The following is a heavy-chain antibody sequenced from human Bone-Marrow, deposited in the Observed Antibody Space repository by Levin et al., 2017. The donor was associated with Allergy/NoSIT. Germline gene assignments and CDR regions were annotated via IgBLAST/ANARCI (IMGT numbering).Heavy chain of an antibody. CDR1: GFTFSSYG. CDR2: ITGSGGST. CDR3: AKDDQSSGENWFDS. J-gene: IGHJ5*01. Sequence: GGSLRLSCAASGFTFSSYGMSWVRQAPGKGLEWVSTITGSGGSTYYADYVRGRFTISRDNSKNTLYLQMNSLRVEDTAVYFCAKDDQSSGENWFDSWGQGTLVTVSS. V-gene: IGHV3-23*01. D-gene: IGHD6-25*01.